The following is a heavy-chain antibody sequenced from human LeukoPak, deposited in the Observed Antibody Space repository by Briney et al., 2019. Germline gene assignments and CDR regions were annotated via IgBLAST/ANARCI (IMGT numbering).Heavy chain of an antibody. CDR3: AREVLATGYSSSWYYDY. CDR1: GYTFTGYY. CDR2: IIPIFGTA. D-gene: IGHD6-13*01. Sequence: GASVKVSCKASGYTFTGYYMHWVRQAPGQGLEWMGGIIPIFGTANYAQKFQGRVTITADESTSTAYMELSSLRSEDTAVYCCAREVLATGYSSSWYYDYWGQGTLVTVSS. J-gene: IGHJ4*02. V-gene: IGHV1-69*13.